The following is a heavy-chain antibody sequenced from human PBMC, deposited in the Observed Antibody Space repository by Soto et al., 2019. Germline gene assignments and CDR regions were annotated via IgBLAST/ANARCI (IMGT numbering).Heavy chain of an antibody. V-gene: IGHV5-51*01. CDR2: IDPHSNT. Sequence: EVQLVQSGAEVKKPGESLKISCQGSGYSFSSYWIGWVRQMPGKGLEWMAFIDPHSNTRYSPPFEGQITISADKSISTAYLQWSSLKASDTAIYYCARRTYTSGWRHYFDYWGQGTLVTVSS. CDR3: ARRTYTSGWRHYFDY. CDR1: GYSFSSYW. J-gene: IGHJ4*02. D-gene: IGHD6-19*01.